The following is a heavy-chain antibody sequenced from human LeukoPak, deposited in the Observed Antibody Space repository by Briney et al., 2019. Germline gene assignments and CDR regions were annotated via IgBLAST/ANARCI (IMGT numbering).Heavy chain of an antibody. J-gene: IGHJ5*02. Sequence: PGGSLRLSCAASGFTFSSYWMHWVRQAPGKGLVWVSRINSDGSSTSYADSVKGRFTISRDNAKNTLYLQMNSLRAEDTAVYYCAREGQSRDWFDPWGQGTLVTVSS. CDR1: GFTFSSYW. CDR3: AREGQSRDWFDP. V-gene: IGHV3-74*01. CDR2: INSDGSST.